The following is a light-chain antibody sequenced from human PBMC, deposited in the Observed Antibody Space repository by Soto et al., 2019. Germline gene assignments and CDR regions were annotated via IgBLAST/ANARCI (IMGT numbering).Light chain of an antibody. CDR1: QSLLHSDGYNY. Sequence: DIVMTQSPLSLPVTPGEPASISCRSSQSLLHSDGYNYLDWYLQKPGQSPQLLIYLGSNRASGVPDRFSCSGSGKDFTLKISRVEAEDVGVYYCMQALQTPTFGGGNKVEIK. J-gene: IGKJ4*01. V-gene: IGKV2-28*01. CDR2: LGS. CDR3: MQALQTPT.